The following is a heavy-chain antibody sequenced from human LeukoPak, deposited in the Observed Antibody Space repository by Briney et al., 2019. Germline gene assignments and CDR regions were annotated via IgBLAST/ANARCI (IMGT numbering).Heavy chain of an antibody. V-gene: IGHV3-30-3*01. Sequence: PGGSLRLSCAASGFTFSSYAMHWVRQAPGKGLEWVAVISYDGSNKYYADSVKGRFTISRDNSKNTLYLQMNSLRAEDTAVYYCVKDLGDYGDYVAFDIWGQGTMVTVSS. CDR2: ISYDGSNK. CDR1: GFTFSSYA. CDR3: VKDLGDYGDYVAFDI. D-gene: IGHD4-17*01. J-gene: IGHJ3*02.